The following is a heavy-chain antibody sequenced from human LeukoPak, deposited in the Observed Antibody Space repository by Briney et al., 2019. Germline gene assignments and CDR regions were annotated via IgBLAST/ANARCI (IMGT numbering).Heavy chain of an antibody. CDR2: MNPNSGNT. CDR1: GYTFTSYD. J-gene: IGHJ6*02. CDR3: ARGLFVPGGSGSYYVPLDYYYYGMDV. V-gene: IGHV1-8*01. D-gene: IGHD3-10*01. Sequence: VASVTVSCKASGYTFTSYDINWVRQAPGQGLEWMGWMNPNSGNTDYAQKFQGRVTMTRNTSISTAYMELSSLRSEDTAVYYCARGLFVPGGSGSYYVPLDYYYYGMDVWGQGTTVTVPS.